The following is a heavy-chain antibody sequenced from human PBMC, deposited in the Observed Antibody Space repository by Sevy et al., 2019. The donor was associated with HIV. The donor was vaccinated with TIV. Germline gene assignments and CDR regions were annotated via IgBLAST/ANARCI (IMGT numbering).Heavy chain of an antibody. J-gene: IGHJ4*02. CDR3: ASSKGYSYGYEGGFDY. V-gene: IGHV4-59*01. CDR1: GGSISSYY. CDR2: IYYSGST. Sequence: SETLSLTCTVSGGSISSYYWSWIRQPPGKGLEWIGYIYYSGSTNYNPSLKSRVTISVDTSKNQFSLKLSSVTAADTAVYYCASSKGYSYGYEGGFDYWDQGTLVTVSS. D-gene: IGHD5-18*01.